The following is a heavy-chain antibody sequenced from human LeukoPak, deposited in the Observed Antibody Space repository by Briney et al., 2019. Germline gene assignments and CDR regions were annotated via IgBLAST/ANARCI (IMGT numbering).Heavy chain of an antibody. V-gene: IGHV3-20*04. J-gene: IGHJ4*02. CDR3: ARGARGVSGYYFDF. CDR2: INWNGGST. CDR1: GFTFDDYG. Sequence: GGSLRLSCAASGFTFDDYGMSWVRHAPGKGLEWVSGINWNGGSTVYADSVKGRFTISRDNAKSSLYLQMNSLRAEDTALYYCARGARGVSGYYFDFWGQGTLVTVSS. D-gene: IGHD3-10*01.